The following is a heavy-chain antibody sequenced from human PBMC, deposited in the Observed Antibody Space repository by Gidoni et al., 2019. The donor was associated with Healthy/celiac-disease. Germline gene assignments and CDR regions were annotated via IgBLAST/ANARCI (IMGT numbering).Heavy chain of an antibody. CDR1: GIPFDDYT. D-gene: IGHD1-26*01. V-gene: IGHV3-43*01. Sequence: EVQLVESGGAVVQPGGSLRLSCAASGIPFDDYTRHWVRHAPGKGLEWSALMSGDGSSTDYADSVNCRFTISRDNSNNSLYLQINSLRTEDTALYYCAKGRLGATAYFDYWGQGTLVTVSS. J-gene: IGHJ4*02. CDR2: MSGDGSST. CDR3: AKGRLGATAYFDY.